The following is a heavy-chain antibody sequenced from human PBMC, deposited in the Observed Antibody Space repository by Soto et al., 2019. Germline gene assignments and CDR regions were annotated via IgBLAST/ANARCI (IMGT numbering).Heavy chain of an antibody. D-gene: IGHD6-19*01. CDR1: GFTFSSYS. Sequence: GSLRLSCAASGFTFSSYSMNWVRQAPGKGLESVSYISSSSSTIYYADSVKGRFTISRDNAKNSLYLQMNSLRDEDTAVYYCARGNIAVAGIDYWGQGTLVTVSS. CDR2: ISSSSSTI. CDR3: ARGNIAVAGIDY. J-gene: IGHJ4*02. V-gene: IGHV3-48*02.